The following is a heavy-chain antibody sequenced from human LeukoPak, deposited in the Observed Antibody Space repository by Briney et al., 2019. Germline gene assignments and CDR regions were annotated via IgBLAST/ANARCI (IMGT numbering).Heavy chain of an antibody. J-gene: IGHJ6*03. Sequence: GGSLRLSCAASGFTFSSYAMSWVRQAPGKGLEWVSYISSSGSTIYYADSVKGRFTISRDNAKNSLYLQMNSLRAEDTAVYYCARGPFDGSGSYAHYYYYMDVWGKGTTVTVSS. CDR1: GFTFSSYA. V-gene: IGHV3-48*04. CDR2: ISSSGSTI. D-gene: IGHD3-10*01. CDR3: ARGPFDGSGSYAHYYYYMDV.